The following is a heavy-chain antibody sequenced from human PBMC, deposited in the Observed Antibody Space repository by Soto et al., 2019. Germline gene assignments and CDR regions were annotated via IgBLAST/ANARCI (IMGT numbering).Heavy chain of an antibody. CDR2: IWYDGSNK. CDR1: GFTFSSYG. J-gene: IGHJ3*02. Sequence: QVQLVESGGGVVQPGRSLRLSCAASGFTFSSYGMHWVRQAPGKGLEWVAVIWYDGSNKYYADSVKGRFTISRDNSKNTLYLQMNSVRAEDTAVYYCARERGAPNAFDIWGQGTMVTVSS. V-gene: IGHV3-33*01. D-gene: IGHD3-10*01. CDR3: ARERGAPNAFDI.